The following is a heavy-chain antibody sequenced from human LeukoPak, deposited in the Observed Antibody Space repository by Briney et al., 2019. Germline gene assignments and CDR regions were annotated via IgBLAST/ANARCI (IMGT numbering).Heavy chain of an antibody. CDR2: INHSGST. CDR1: GGSFSGYY. Sequence: SETLSLTCAVYGGSFSGYYWSWIRQPPGKGLEWIGEINHSGSTNYNPSLKSRVTISVDTSKNQFSLKLSSVTAADTAVYYCARSYYYYMDVWGKGTTVTVSS. CDR3: ARSYYYYMDV. V-gene: IGHV4-34*01. J-gene: IGHJ6*03.